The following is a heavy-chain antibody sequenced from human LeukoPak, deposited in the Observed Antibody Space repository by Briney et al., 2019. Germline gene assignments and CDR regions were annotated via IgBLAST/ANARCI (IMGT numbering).Heavy chain of an antibody. Sequence: ASVKVSCKASGYTFTSYDINWVRQATGQGLEWMGWMNPNSGNTGYAQKFQGRVTMTRNTSISTAYMELSSLRSEDTAVYYCARVIRYSSGWYYGDWGQGTLVTVSS. V-gene: IGHV1-8*01. J-gene: IGHJ4*02. D-gene: IGHD6-19*01. CDR1: GYTFTSYD. CDR3: ARVIRYSSGWYYGD. CDR2: MNPNSGNT.